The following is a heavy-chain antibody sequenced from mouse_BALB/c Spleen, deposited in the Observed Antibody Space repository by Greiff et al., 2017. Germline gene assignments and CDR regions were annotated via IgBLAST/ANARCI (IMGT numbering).Heavy chain of an antibody. CDR2: INPSNGRT. CDR1: GYTFTSYW. J-gene: IGHJ4*01. V-gene: IGHV1S81*02. Sequence: QVQLQQPGAELVKPGASVKLSCKASGYTFTSYWMHWVKQRPGQGLEWIGEINPSNGRTNYNEKFKSKATLTVDKSSSTAYMQLSSLTSEDSAVYYCARSDLDAMDYWGQGTAVTVSS. D-gene: IGHD2-10*02. CDR3: ARSDLDAMDY.